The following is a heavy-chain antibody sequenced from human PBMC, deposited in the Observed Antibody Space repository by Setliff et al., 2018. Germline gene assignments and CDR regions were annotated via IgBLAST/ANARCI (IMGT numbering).Heavy chain of an antibody. CDR1: GFTFSSNN. V-gene: IGHV3-21*04. Sequence: GGSLRLSCAASGFTFSSNNMHWVRQAPGKGLEWVSCISGSSSYIYYADSVKGRFTISRDNARNSLYLQMNSLRADDTAVYYCAKLRTPGTGYYYYAMDVWGQGTTVTVSS. D-gene: IGHD3-10*01. CDR3: AKLRTPGTGYYYYAMDV. CDR2: ISGSSSYI. J-gene: IGHJ6*02.